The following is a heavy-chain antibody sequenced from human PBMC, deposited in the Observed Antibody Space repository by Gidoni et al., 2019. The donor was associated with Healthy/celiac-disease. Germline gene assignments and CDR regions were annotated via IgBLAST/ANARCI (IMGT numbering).Heavy chain of an antibody. D-gene: IGHD6-19*01. J-gene: IGHJ5*02. Sequence: QVQLQESGPGLVKPSETLSLTCTVSGGSISSYYWSWIRPPAGKGLEWIGRIYTSGSTNYNPSLKSRVTMSVDTSKNQFSLKLSSVTAADTAVYYCARDSSSGWYGSGGWFDPWGQGTLVTVSS. V-gene: IGHV4-4*07. CDR3: ARDSSSGWYGSGGWFDP. CDR1: GGSISSYY. CDR2: IYTSGST.